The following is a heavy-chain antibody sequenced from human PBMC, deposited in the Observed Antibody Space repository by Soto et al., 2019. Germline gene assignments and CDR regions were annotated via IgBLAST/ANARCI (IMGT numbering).Heavy chain of an antibody. CDR1: GGSISSGGYS. Sequence: LSLTCAVSGGSISSGGYSWSWIRQPPGKGLEWIGYIYHSGSTYYNPSLKSRVTISVDRSKNQFSLKLSSVTAADTAVYYCAGTHCSSTSCTPGYWGQGTLVTVSS. CDR3: AGTHCSSTSCTPGY. CDR2: IYHSGST. J-gene: IGHJ4*02. V-gene: IGHV4-30-2*01. D-gene: IGHD2-2*01.